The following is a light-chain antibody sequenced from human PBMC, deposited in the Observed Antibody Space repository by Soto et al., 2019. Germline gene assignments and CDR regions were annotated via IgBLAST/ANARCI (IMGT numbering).Light chain of an antibody. V-gene: IGLV2-14*01. CDR1: SNDVGCYNF. Sequence: QSALTQPASVSGSPGQSITISCTGTSNDVGCYNFVSWYQQHPGKAPKLMIYHVTNRPSGVSDRFSGSKSGNTASLTISGLQSEDEADYYCSSYTSSNTLVVGGGTKLTVL. J-gene: IGLJ2*01. CDR2: HVT. CDR3: SSYTSSNTLV.